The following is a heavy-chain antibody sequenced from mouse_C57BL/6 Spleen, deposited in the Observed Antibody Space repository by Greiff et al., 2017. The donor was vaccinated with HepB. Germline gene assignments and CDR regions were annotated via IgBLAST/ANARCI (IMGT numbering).Heavy chain of an antibody. V-gene: IGHV14-2*01. D-gene: IGHD2-5*01. CDR2: IDPEDGET. J-gene: IGHJ4*01. Sequence: EVQLQQSGAELVKPGASVKLSCTASGFNIKDYYMHWVKQRTEQGLEWIGRIDPEDGETKYAQKFQGKATITADKSSNTAYLQLSSLTSEDTAVYYWARDYSNYLDYWGQGTSVTVSS. CDR3: ARDYSNYLDY. CDR1: GFNIKDYY.